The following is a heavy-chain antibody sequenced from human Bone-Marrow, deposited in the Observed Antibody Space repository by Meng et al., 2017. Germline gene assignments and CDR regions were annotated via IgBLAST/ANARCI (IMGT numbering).Heavy chain of an antibody. CDR1: GFSVSHNY. CDR2: IYSGGST. D-gene: IGHD3-22*01. J-gene: IGHJ3*02. Sequence: GESLKISCAASGFSVSHNYMSWVRQAPGKGLEWVSVIYSGGSTYYANSVKGRFTISRHNSKNTLYLQMNSLRAEDTAVYYCARVRWDYDSSGYRRAFDIWGQGT. V-gene: IGHV3-53*04. CDR3: ARVRWDYDSSGYRRAFDI.